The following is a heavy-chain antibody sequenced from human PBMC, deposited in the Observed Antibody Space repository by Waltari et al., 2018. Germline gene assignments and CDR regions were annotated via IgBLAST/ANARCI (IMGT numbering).Heavy chain of an antibody. CDR1: GGSISSSSYY. V-gene: IGHV4-39*07. D-gene: IGHD3-22*01. CDR3: ARAPYYYDSSGYYYNY. Sequence: QLQLQESGPGLVKPSETLSLTCTVSGGSISSSSYYWGWLRQPPGKGLEWIGSIYYSGSTYYNPSLKSRVTISVDTSKNQFSLKLSSVTAADTAVYYCARAPYYYDSSGYYYNYWGQGTLVTVSS. CDR2: IYYSGST. J-gene: IGHJ4*02.